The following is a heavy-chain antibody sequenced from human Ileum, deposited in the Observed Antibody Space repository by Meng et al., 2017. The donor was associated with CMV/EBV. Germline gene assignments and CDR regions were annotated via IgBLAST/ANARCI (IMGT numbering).Heavy chain of an antibody. Sequence: FTSFFIHWLRQAPGEGLEWMGMVNPSGGNTNYAEKFQGRVTMTRDTSTSTVYMELSSLRSEDTAVYYCAKDSGGFLEWLGAYNWFDPWGQGTLVTVSS. J-gene: IGHJ5*02. CDR2: VNPSGGNT. CDR1: FTSFF. CDR3: AKDSGGFLEWLGAYNWFDP. D-gene: IGHD3-3*01. V-gene: IGHV1-46*01.